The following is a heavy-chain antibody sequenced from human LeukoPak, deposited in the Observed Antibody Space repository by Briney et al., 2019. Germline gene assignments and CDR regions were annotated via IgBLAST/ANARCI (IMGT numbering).Heavy chain of an antibody. J-gene: IGHJ3*02. CDR1: GGSFSGYY. Sequence: SETLSLTCAVYGGSFSGYYWSWIRQPPGKGLEWIGEINHSGSTNYNPSLKSRVTISVDTSKNQFSLKLSSVTAADTAVYYCARSPRDFDWLLYIPLDAFDIWGQGTMVTVSS. CDR3: ARSPRDFDWLLYIPLDAFDI. D-gene: IGHD3-9*01. V-gene: IGHV4-34*01. CDR2: INHSGST.